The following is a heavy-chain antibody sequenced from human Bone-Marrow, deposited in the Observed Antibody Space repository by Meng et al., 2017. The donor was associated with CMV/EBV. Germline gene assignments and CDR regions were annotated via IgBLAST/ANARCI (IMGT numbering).Heavy chain of an antibody. Sequence: YHWSWIRQPPGKGLEWIGEINHSGSTNYNPSLKSRVAISIDTSKNQFSLKLSSVTAADTAVYYCARKLRWGSGSYYLPRISGAFDIWGQGTMVTVSS. D-gene: IGHD3-22*01. V-gene: IGHV4-34*01. CDR3: ARKLRWGSGSYYLPRISGAFDI. CDR2: INHSGST. CDR1: YH. J-gene: IGHJ3*02.